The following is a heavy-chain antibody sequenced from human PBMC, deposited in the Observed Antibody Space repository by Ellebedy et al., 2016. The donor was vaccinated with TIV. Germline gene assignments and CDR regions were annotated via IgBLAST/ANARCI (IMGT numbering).Heavy chain of an antibody. Sequence: GESLKISCAASGFTFSSYSLNWVRQAPGKGLEWVSYISSSSSTMYYADPVKGRFTISRDNAKSSLFLQMNSLRDEDTAVYYCARVGVLERRGAFDIWGQGTMVTVSS. CDR3: ARVGVLERRGAFDI. CDR1: GFTFSSYS. CDR2: ISSSSSTM. J-gene: IGHJ3*02. V-gene: IGHV3-48*02. D-gene: IGHD1-1*01.